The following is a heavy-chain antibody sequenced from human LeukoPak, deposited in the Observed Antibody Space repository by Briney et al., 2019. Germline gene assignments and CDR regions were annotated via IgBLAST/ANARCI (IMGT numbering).Heavy chain of an antibody. D-gene: IGHD5-12*01. J-gene: IGHJ6*02. CDR1: GFTFSSYA. Sequence: GGSLRLSSAASGFTFSSYAMHWVRQAPGKGLEWVAVISYEGSNKYYADSVKGRFTISRDNSKHTLYLQMNSLRAEDTAVYYCARDGKSGYDYYYYYGMDVWGQGTTVTVSS. CDR2: ISYEGSNK. V-gene: IGHV3-30-3*01. CDR3: ARDGKSGYDYYYYYGMDV.